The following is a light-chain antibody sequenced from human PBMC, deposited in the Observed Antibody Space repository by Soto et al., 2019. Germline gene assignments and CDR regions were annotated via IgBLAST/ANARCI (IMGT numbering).Light chain of an antibody. J-gene: IGKJ1*01. CDR1: QSVSSSY. V-gene: IGKV3-20*01. CDR2: GAS. CDR3: QQSGSSPPT. Sequence: EIVLTQSPGTLSLSPWERATLSCRASQSVSSSYLAWYQQKPGQAPRLLIYGASSRATGIPDRFSGSGSGTDFTLTISRLEPEDFAVYYCQQSGSSPPTFGQGTKVEIK.